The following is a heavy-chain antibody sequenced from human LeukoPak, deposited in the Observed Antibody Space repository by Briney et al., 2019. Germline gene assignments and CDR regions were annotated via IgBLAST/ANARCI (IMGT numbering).Heavy chain of an antibody. V-gene: IGHV1-18*01. D-gene: IGHD3-9*01. J-gene: IGHJ3*02. CDR2: ISAYNGNT. Sequence: ASVKVSCKASGYTFTSYGISWVRQAPGQGLEWMGWISAYNGNTNYAQKLQGRVTMTTDTSTSTAYMELRSLRSDDTAVYYCASWGYDILTGPYAFDIWGQGTMVTVSS. CDR1: GYTFTSYG. CDR3: ASWGYDILTGPYAFDI.